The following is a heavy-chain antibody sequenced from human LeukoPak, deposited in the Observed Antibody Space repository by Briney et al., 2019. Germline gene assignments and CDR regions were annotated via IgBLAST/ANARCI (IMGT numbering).Heavy chain of an antibody. CDR1: GGFISSYF. V-gene: IGHV4-59*08. D-gene: IGHD3-10*01. Sequence: SETLSLTCTVSGGFISSYFWSWIRQPPGKGLEGIGYIYYGGSTNYNPSIKSRVTISVDTSKNQFSLKLSSVTAADTGVYYGARLVTMVRGVIRRGYYFDYWGQGTLVTVSS. J-gene: IGHJ4*02. CDR3: ARLVTMVRGVIRRGYYFDY. CDR2: IYYGGST.